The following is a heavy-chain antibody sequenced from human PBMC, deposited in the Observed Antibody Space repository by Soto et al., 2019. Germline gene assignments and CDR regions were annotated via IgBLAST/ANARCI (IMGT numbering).Heavy chain of an antibody. CDR1: GGSISSGGYS. Sequence: NPSETLSLTCAVSGGSISSGGYSWSWIRQPPGKGLEWIGYIYHSGSTYYNPSLKSRVTISVDRSKNQFSLKLSSVTAADTAVYYCARVGATVDAFDIWGQGTMVTVSS. D-gene: IGHD4-17*01. CDR2: IYHSGST. CDR3: ARVGATVDAFDI. J-gene: IGHJ3*02. V-gene: IGHV4-30-2*01.